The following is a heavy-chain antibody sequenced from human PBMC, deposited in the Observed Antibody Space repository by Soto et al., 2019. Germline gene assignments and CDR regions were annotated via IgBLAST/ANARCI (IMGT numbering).Heavy chain of an antibody. D-gene: IGHD3-10*01. CDR1: GFTVSGNY. J-gene: IGHJ4*02. CDR2: IYSGGST. CDR3: AGSYGSYFDY. V-gene: IGHV3-53*01. Sequence: PGGSLRLSCAAPGFTVSGNYINWVRQAPGKGLEWVSVIYSGGSTYYADSVKDRFTISRDISKNAVFLQMNSLRAEDTAVYYCAGSYGSYFDYWGQGALVTVSS.